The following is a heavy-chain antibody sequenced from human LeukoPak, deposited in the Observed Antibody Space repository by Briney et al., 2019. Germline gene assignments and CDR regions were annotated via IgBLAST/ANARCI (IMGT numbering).Heavy chain of an antibody. V-gene: IGHV3-11*01. D-gene: IGHD3-3*01. CDR2: ISSSGTTI. J-gene: IGHJ6*03. CDR1: GFTFSDYY. CDR3: ARDRGRYDFWSGYYPLAYYMDV. Sequence: PGGSLRLSCAASGFTFSDYYMSWIRQAPGKGLEWVSYISSSGTTIYYADSVKGRFTISRDNAKNSLYLQMNSLRAEDTAVYYCARDRGRYDFWSGYYPLAYYMDVWGKGTTVTVSS.